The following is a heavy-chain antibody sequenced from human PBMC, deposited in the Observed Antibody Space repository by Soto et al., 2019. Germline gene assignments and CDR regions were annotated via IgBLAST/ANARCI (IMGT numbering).Heavy chain of an antibody. CDR3: ARDPFYXXFDS. CDR1: GHTLASYD. J-gene: IGHJ5*01. Sequence: QVQLVQSGAEVRKPGASVKVSCKASGHTLASYDINWVRQATGQGLEWMGWMTPDSGDTGYAQKFQGRVTMTWDTSITTAYMELSSLRSDDTAVYYCARDPFYXXFDSWGQGTLVTVSS. D-gene: IGHD3-16*01. V-gene: IGHV1-8*01. CDR2: MTPDSGDT.